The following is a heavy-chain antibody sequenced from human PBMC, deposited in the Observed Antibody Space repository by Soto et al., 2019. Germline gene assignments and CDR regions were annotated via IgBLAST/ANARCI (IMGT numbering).Heavy chain of an antibody. Sequence: PSETLSLTCTVSDVSISSGDYYWTWIRQPPGKGLEWIGSIYYNGNTYYNPSLKSRVTISVDTSNSQFSLNLSSVTAADTAVYFCAKVIDDGLTYYFDYWGQGTLVTVSS. CDR2: IYYNGNT. CDR1: DVSISSGDYY. J-gene: IGHJ4*02. V-gene: IGHV4-30-4*01. D-gene: IGHD2-21*01. CDR3: AKVIDDGLTYYFDY.